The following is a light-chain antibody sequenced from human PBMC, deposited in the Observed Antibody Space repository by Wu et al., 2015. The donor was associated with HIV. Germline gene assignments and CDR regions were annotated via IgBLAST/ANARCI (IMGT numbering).Light chain of an antibody. V-gene: IGKV3-20*01. J-gene: IGKJ5*01. CDR2: AAS. CDR1: QRIDSRS. CDR3: QQYGGSPPVT. Sequence: EIVLSQSSGTLCLSPGERATVSCRASQRIDSRSLAWYQQRLGQAPRLLISAASNRAAGIPDRFNGSGSGTDFIFTINRLEPEDSAVYFCQQYGGSPPVTFGRGTRLEIK.